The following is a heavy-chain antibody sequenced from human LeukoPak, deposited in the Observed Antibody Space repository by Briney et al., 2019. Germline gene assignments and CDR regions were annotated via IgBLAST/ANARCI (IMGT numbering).Heavy chain of an antibody. CDR1: GFTFSSYT. J-gene: IGHJ5*02. D-gene: IGHD4-23*01. CDR2: ISSGSHYI. Sequence: GGSLRLSCVASGFTFSSYTMNWVRQAPGRGLEWVSSISSGSHYIDYADSVRGRFTISRDNAENSLHLHMGSLRAEDTAVYYCATPPLVTWFDPWGQGTLVTVSS. CDR3: ATPPLVTWFDP. V-gene: IGHV3-21*01.